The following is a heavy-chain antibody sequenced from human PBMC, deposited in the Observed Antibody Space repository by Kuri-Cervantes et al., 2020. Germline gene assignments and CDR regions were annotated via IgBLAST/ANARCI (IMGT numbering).Heavy chain of an antibody. CDR3: ARQRGSPSFDY. D-gene: IGHD6-13*01. CDR1: GGSISSSSYY. V-gene: IGHV4-39*01. Sequence: EPLKISFTGSGGSISSSSYYLGWIRQPPGKGLEWIGSIYYSGSTYYNPSLKSRVTISVDTSKNPFSLKLSSVTAADTDVYYCARQRGSPSFDYWGQGTLVTVSS. J-gene: IGHJ4*02. CDR2: IYYSGST.